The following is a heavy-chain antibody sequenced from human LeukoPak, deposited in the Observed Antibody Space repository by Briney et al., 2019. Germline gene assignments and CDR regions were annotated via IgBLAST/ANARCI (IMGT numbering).Heavy chain of an antibody. CDR2: ISYDGSNE. CDR1: GFTFSSYA. J-gene: IGHJ4*02. Sequence: GGSLRLSCTASGFTFSSYAMHWVRQAPGKGLECVAVISYDGSNEHYADSVKSRFTISRDNSKNTLYLQMNSLRVEDTAVYYCARDLSGGGLDYWGQGTLVTVSS. D-gene: IGHD3-10*01. V-gene: IGHV3-30-3*01. CDR3: ARDLSGGGLDY.